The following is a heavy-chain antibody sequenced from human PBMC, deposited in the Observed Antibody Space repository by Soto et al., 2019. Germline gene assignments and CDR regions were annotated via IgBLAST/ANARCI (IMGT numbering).Heavy chain of an antibody. CDR3: AKDRVGGTFYTPLAF. D-gene: IGHD1-7*01. V-gene: IGHV3-30*18. Sequence: GGSLRLSCQASGFNFDNYGMHWVRQAPGKGLEWVAVITYDGSFQYYADSVKGRFTISRDNSKNTLFLHLNTLKPEDTAVYLCAKDRVGGTFYTPLAFWGQGTLVTVSS. CDR2: ITYDGSFQ. CDR1: GFNFDNYG. J-gene: IGHJ4*02.